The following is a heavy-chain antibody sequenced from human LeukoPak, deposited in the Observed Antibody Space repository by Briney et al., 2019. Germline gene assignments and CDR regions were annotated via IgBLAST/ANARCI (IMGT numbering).Heavy chain of an antibody. D-gene: IGHD4-17*01. CDR2: INPGDSEI. Sequence: GESLKISCKASGYSFTNYWIGWVRQMPGKGLEWMGIINPGDSEIRYSPSFQGQVTMSADKSFSTAYLQWTSLKASDTAIYYCTRRGDPAEYGEAAEYFQHWGQGTLVTVSS. CDR1: GYSFTNYW. CDR3: TRRGDPAEYGEAAEYFQH. J-gene: IGHJ1*01. V-gene: IGHV5-51*01.